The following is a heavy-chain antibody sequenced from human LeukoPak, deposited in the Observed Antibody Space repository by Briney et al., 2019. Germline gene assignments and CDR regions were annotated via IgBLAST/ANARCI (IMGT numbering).Heavy chain of an antibody. J-gene: IGHJ3*02. D-gene: IGHD4-17*01. Sequence: GESLKISCKDSSSSFTNSWIGWVRQTPGRGLEWMGIIYPGDSDIRYSPSFQGQVTISADKPVSTAYLHWRSLKASDTAMYYCARPGATVTTPHGWAFDIWGQGTMVTVSS. CDR2: IYPGDSDI. CDR1: SSSFTNSW. CDR3: ARPGATVTTPHGWAFDI. V-gene: IGHV5-51*01.